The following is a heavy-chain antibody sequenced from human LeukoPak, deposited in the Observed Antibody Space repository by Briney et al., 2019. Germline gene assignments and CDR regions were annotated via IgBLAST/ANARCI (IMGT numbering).Heavy chain of an antibody. CDR1: GFTFSSYG. Sequence: PGGSLRLSCAASGFTFSSYGMHWVRQAPGKGLEWVAVIWYDGSNKYYADSVKGRFTISRDNSKNTLYLQMNSLRAEDTAVYYCAKGDYCDSSGLFDYWGQGTLVTVSS. D-gene: IGHD3-22*01. CDR3: AKGDYCDSSGLFDY. V-gene: IGHV3-33*06. CDR2: IWYDGSNK. J-gene: IGHJ4*02.